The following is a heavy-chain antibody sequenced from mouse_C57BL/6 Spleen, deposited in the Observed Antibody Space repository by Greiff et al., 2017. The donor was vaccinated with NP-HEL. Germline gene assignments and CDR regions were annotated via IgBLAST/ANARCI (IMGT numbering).Heavy chain of an antibody. Sequence: EVKVEESGGGLVQPGGSLKLSCAASGFTFSDYYMYWVRQTPEKRLEWVAYISNGGGSTYYPDTVKGRFTISRDNAKNTLYLQMSRLKSEDTAMYYCARQLGRGEYYFDYWGQGTTLTVSS. V-gene: IGHV5-12*01. D-gene: IGHD4-1*01. J-gene: IGHJ2*01. CDR1: GFTFSDYY. CDR3: ARQLGRGEYYFDY. CDR2: ISNGGGST.